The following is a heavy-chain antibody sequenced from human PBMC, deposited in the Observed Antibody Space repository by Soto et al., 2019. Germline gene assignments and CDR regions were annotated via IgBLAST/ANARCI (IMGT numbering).Heavy chain of an antibody. CDR2: IYHSGST. D-gene: IGHD3-22*01. Sequence: SETLSLTCTVSGGSISSSSYYWGWIRQPPGKGLEWIGSIYHSGSTYYNPSLKSRVTISVDTSKNQFSLKLSSVTAADTAVYYCARSSGYYYNWFDPWGQGTLVTVSS. CDR1: GGSISSSSYY. J-gene: IGHJ5*02. CDR3: ARSSGYYYNWFDP. V-gene: IGHV4-39*07.